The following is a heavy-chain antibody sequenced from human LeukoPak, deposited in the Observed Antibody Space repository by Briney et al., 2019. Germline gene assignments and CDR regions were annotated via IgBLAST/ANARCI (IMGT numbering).Heavy chain of an antibody. V-gene: IGHV4-39*01. CDR2: IYYSGST. Sequence: PSETLSLTCTVSGGSISSYYWGWIRQPPGKGLEWIGSIYYSGSTYYNPSLKSRVTISVDTSKNQFSLKLSSVTAADTAVYYCARQNSGSYADAFDIWGQGTMVTVSS. CDR1: GGSISSYY. D-gene: IGHD1-26*01. J-gene: IGHJ3*02. CDR3: ARQNSGSYADAFDI.